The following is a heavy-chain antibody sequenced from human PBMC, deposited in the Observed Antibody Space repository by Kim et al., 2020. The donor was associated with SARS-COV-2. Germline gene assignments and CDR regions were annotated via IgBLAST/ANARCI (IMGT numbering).Heavy chain of an antibody. D-gene: IGHD6-19*01. J-gene: IGHJ4*02. CDR3: SKASGWLPRY. V-gene: IGHV3-43*01. CDR2: IFYNSGTT. Sequence: GGSLRLSCAASGVTFTDAVMHCFLQSPCERLDWFSLIFYNSGTTYYADSVKGRFTISRDNSKDSLYLQMNSLRTDDTAFYYCSKASGWLPRYWGQGTLVTVSS. CDR1: GVTFTDAV.